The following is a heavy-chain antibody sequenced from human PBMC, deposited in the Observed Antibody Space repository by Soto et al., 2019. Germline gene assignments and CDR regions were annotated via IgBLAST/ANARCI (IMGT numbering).Heavy chain of an antibody. D-gene: IGHD6-19*01. Sequence: QVQLVQSGAEVKKPGASVTVSCKTSGYTFSNYGINWVRQAPGQGLEWMGWISGYNGNTNYAQTVQGRVTMTTDTSTGKVYMELRSLKYDDTAIYYCSRFIMVGGWFDPNYYHGMDVLGQGTTVTVSS. CDR1: GYTFSNYG. V-gene: IGHV1-18*01. CDR2: ISGYNGNT. CDR3: SRFIMVGGWFDPNYYHGMDV. J-gene: IGHJ6*02.